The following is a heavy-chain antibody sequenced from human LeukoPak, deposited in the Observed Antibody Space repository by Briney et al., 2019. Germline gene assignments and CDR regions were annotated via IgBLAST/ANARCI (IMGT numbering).Heavy chain of an antibody. V-gene: IGHV4-59*12. CDR2: IYYSGST. CDR1: GGSISSYY. CDR3: ARSSGSFDY. Sequence: SETLSHTCTVSGGSISSYYWSWIRQPPGKGLEWIGYIYYSGSTYYNPSLKSRVTISVDTSKNQFSLKVSSVTAADTAVYYCARSSGSFDYWGQGTLVPVSS. J-gene: IGHJ4*02. D-gene: IGHD1-26*01.